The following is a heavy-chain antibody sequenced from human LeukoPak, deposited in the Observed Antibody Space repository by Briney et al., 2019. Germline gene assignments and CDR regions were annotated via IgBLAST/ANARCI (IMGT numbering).Heavy chain of an antibody. J-gene: IGHJ4*02. Sequence: SETLSLTCAVYGGSFSGYYWSWIRQPPGKGLEWIGEINHSGSTNYNPSLKSRVTISVDTSKNQFSLKLSSVTAADTAVYYCARASSSWPTGPVPFDYWGQGTLVTVSS. CDR2: INHSGST. CDR1: GGSFSGYY. V-gene: IGHV4-34*01. CDR3: ARASSSWPTGPVPFDY. D-gene: IGHD6-13*01.